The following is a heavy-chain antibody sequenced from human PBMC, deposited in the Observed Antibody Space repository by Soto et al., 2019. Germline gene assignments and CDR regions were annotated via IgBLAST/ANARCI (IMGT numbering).Heavy chain of an antibody. J-gene: IGHJ5*02. CDR2: IIPIFGTA. Sequence: SVKVSCKASGGTFSSYAISWVRQAPGQGLEWMGGIIPIFGTANYAQKFQGRVTITADESTSTAYMELSSLRSEDTAVYYCARDLNFYDSSGYYYPNWFDPWGQGTLVTVSS. CDR1: GGTFSSYA. V-gene: IGHV1-69*13. CDR3: ARDLNFYDSSGYYYPNWFDP. D-gene: IGHD3-22*01.